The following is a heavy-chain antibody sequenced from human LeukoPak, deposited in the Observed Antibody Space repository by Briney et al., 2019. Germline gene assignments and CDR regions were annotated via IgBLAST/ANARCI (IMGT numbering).Heavy chain of an antibody. D-gene: IGHD3-10*01. CDR3: ARRGGLYGSGSYRFDP. CDR2: IYSGDSDT. V-gene: IGHV5-51*01. CDR1: GYSITSYW. Sequence: GESLKISCKGSGYSITSYWIGWVRQMPGKGLEWMGIIYSGDSDTRYSPSFQGQVTISADKSISTAYLQWSSLKASDTAMYYCARRGGLYGSGSYRFDPWGQGTLVTVSS. J-gene: IGHJ5*02.